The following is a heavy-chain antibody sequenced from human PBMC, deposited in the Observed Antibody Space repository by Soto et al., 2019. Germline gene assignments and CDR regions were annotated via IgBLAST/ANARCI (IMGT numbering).Heavy chain of an antibody. CDR2: IIPIFGTA. Sequence: SVKVSCKASGGTFSSYAISWVRQAPGQGLEWMGGIIPIFGTANYAQKFQGRVTITADESTSTAYMELSSLRSEDTAVYYCASDSGSYSSHAFDIWGQGTMVTVSS. CDR1: GGTFSSYA. J-gene: IGHJ3*02. D-gene: IGHD1-26*01. CDR3: ASDSGSYSSHAFDI. V-gene: IGHV1-69*13.